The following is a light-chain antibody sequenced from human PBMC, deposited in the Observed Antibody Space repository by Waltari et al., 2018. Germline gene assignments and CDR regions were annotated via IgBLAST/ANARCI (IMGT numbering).Light chain of an antibody. CDR1: KMGDTY. Sequence: SYELTQPPSVSVSPGQTASITCSGAKMGDTYASWYQQKPGQSPVLVIYQDTKRPSGIPERFSGSNSGNTATLTISGTQAMDEADYYCQAWDSSTAVFGGGTKLTVL. V-gene: IGLV3-1*01. CDR2: QDT. J-gene: IGLJ2*01. CDR3: QAWDSSTAV.